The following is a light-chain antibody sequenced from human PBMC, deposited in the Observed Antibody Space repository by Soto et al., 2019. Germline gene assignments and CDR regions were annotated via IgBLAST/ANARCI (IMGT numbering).Light chain of an antibody. CDR2: EVS. Sequence: QSALTQPASVSGSPGQSITISCTGTCSDVGSYNLVSWYQQHPGKAPKLMIYEVSKRPSGVSNRFSGSKSGNTASLTISGLQAEDEADYYCCSYAGSSTFYYVFGTGTKLTVL. CDR1: CSDVGSYNL. J-gene: IGLJ1*01. V-gene: IGLV2-23*02. CDR3: CSYAGSSTFYYV.